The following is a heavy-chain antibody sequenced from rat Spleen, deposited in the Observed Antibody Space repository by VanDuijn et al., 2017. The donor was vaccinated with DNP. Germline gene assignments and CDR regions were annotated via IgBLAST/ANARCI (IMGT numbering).Heavy chain of an antibody. CDR1: GFTFSSYW. J-gene: IGHJ4*01. Sequence: EVQLVESGGGLVQPGRSLKLSCVASGFTFSSYWMYWIRQAPTKGLEWVATFSTRGDDTYYRDSVKDRFTISRDNAKSILYLQMNTLKSEDTATYYCTRVNYGGYHYVMDAWGQGASVTVSS. CDR2: FSTRGDDT. V-gene: IGHV5-25*01. CDR3: TRVNYGGYHYVMDA. D-gene: IGHD1-11*01.